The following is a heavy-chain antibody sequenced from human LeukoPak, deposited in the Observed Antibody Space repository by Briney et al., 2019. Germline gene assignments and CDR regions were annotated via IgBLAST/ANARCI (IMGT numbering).Heavy chain of an antibody. D-gene: IGHD3-3*01. CDR3: ARGRIFGVGKHLYYYYGMDV. Sequence: PSETLSLTCTVSGGSISSYYWSWIRQPPGKGLEWIGYIYYSGSTNYNPSLKSRVTISVDTSKNQFSLKLSSVTAADTAVYYRARGRIFGVGKHLYYYYGMDVWGQGTTVTVSS. V-gene: IGHV4-59*01. CDR2: IYYSGST. CDR1: GGSISSYY. J-gene: IGHJ6*02.